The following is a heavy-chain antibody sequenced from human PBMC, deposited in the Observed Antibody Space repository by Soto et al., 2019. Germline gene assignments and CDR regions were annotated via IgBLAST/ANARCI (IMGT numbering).Heavy chain of an antibody. CDR1: RFIFSDYY. CDR3: ARGLRYSSRTYDY. Sequence: QVQLMESGGGLVKPGGSLRLSCAATRFIFSDYYVRWIRQAPGKGLEWVSYISNSGSIIYYADSVKGRFTISRDNAKNSLYLQMNSLRAEVTAVYYCARGLRYSSRTYDYWGQGTLVTVSS. D-gene: IGHD6-13*01. J-gene: IGHJ4*02. CDR2: ISNSGSII. V-gene: IGHV3-11*01.